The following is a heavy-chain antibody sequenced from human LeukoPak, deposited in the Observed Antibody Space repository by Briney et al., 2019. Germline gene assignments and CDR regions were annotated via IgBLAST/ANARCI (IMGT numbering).Heavy chain of an antibody. J-gene: IGHJ4*02. CDR1: GYSISSGYY. CDR2: IYHSGST. CDR3: ARVVAVAGTLDY. D-gene: IGHD6-19*01. Sequence: SETLSLNCTVSGYSISSGYYWGWIRQPPGKGLEWIGSIYHSGSTYYNPSLKSRITISVDTSKNQFSLKLSSVTAADTAVYYCARVVAVAGTLDYWGQGTLVTVSS. V-gene: IGHV4-38-2*02.